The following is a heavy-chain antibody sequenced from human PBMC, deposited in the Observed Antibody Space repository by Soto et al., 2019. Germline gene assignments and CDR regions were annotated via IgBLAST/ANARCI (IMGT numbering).Heavy chain of an antibody. CDR2: LSGSSSYS. J-gene: IGHJ4*02. V-gene: IGHV3-21*01. CDR1: GFTFHNYC. CDR3: SRDLQGGARPAAVDY. D-gene: IGHD1-26*01. Sequence: EVQLVQSGGGLVKPGGSLRLACATSGFTFHNYCMSWVRQAPGKGLEWVSSLSGSSSYSYTAESVKGRFTMSRDTADNSWYLRMNNLRGEDTAVYYCSRDLQGGARPAAVDYWGQGVLVIVS.